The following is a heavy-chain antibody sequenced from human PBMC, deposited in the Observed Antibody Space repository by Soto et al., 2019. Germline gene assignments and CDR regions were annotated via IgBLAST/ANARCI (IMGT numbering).Heavy chain of an antibody. CDR1: GFTFTSSA. CDR3: AADGYSGYDYGGYYFDY. CDR2: IVVGSGNT. Sequence: SVKVSCKASGFTFTSSAVQWVRQARGQRLEWIGWIVVGSGNTNYAQKFQERVTITRDMSTSTAYMELSSLRSEDTAVYYCAADGYSGYDYGGYYFDYWGQGTLVTVSS. J-gene: IGHJ4*02. V-gene: IGHV1-58*01. D-gene: IGHD5-12*01.